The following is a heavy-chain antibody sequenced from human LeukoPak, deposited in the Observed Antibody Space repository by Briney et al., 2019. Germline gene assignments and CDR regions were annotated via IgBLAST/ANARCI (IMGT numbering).Heavy chain of an antibody. CDR3: ARLHTIGLWFGETL. CDR1: GGSISSYY. D-gene: IGHD3-10*01. J-gene: IGHJ4*02. CDR2: IYTSGST. Sequence: SETLSLTCTVSGGSISSYYWSWIRQPPGKGLEWIGYIYTSGSTNYNPSLKSRVTISVDTSKNQFSLKLSSVTAADTAVYYCARLHTIGLWFGETLWGQGTLVTVSS. V-gene: IGHV4-4*09.